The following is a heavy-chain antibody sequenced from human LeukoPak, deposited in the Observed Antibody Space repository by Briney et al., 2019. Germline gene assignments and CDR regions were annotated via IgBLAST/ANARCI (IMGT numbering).Heavy chain of an antibody. CDR3: ARHNCGGDCYTATVFVHPEYYFDY. D-gene: IGHD2-21*02. J-gene: IGHJ4*02. V-gene: IGHV5-51*01. Sequence: AGESLKISCKGSGYSFTSYWIGWVRQMPGKGLEWMGIIYPGDSDTRYSPSFQGQVTISADKSISTAYLQWSSLKASDTAMYYCARHNCGGDCYTATVFVHPEYYFDYWGQGTLVTVSS. CDR2: IYPGDSDT. CDR1: GYSFTSYW.